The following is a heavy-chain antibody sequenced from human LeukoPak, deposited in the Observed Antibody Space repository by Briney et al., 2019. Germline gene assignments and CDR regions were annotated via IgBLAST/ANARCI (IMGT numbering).Heavy chain of an antibody. J-gene: IGHJ3*02. V-gene: IGHV4-59*08. CDR1: GGSISSYY. Sequence: PSETLSLTCTVSGGSISSYYWSWIRQPPGKGLEWIGYIYYSGSTYYNPSLKSRVTISVDTSKNQFSLKLSSVTAADTAVYYCARVLPSSGWYNDAFDIWGQGTMVTVSS. D-gene: IGHD6-19*01. CDR2: IYYSGST. CDR3: ARVLPSSGWYNDAFDI.